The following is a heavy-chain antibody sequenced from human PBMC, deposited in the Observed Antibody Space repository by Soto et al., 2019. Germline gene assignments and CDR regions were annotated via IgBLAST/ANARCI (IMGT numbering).Heavy chain of an antibody. Sequence: GESLKISCKASGYKFSTFWIGWVRQVPGKGREFMGTIFPGDSDTQYIPSFQGHVTISDDRSITTLFLQWSGLKPYDTAMYYXALYPSPYCNHANCSVSWFDPRSQGTLVTVSS. CDR3: ALYPSPYCNHANCSVSWFDP. CDR1: GYKFSTFW. D-gene: IGHD2-15*01. CDR2: IFPGDSDT. V-gene: IGHV5-51*01. J-gene: IGHJ5*02.